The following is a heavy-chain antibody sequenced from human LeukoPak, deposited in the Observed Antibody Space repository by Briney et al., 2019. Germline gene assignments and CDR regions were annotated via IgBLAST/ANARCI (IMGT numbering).Heavy chain of an antibody. CDR3: AQGEAGYLEAFDV. V-gene: IGHV1-46*03. D-gene: IGHD3-3*01. CDR2: INPYGDS. J-gene: IGHJ3*01. Sequence: ASVKVSCKASGYTFTQNDMHWVRQAPGQGLEWMGIINPYGDSTYAQKFQGRVTMTRDTSTSTVYMALSSLTSDDTGVYFCAQGEAGYLEAFDVWGQGTMVTVSS. CDR1: GYTFTQND.